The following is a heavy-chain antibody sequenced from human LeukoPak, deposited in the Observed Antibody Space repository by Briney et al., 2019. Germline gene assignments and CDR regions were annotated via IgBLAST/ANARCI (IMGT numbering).Heavy chain of an antibody. Sequence: GGSLRLSCAASGFTFTNAWMSWVRQAPGKGLEWVGRIKSKTDGGTTEYAVPVKGRFTISRGDSKNTLYLQMNSLITGDTAVYFCTTEYYGSLNYWGQGTLVTVSS. CDR1: GFTFTNAW. D-gene: IGHD3-10*01. CDR3: TTEYYGSLNY. V-gene: IGHV3-15*01. J-gene: IGHJ4*02. CDR2: IKSKTDGGTT.